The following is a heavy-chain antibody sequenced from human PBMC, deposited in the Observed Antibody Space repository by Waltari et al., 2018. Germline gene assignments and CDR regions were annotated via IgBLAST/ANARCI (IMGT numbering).Heavy chain of an antibody. V-gene: IGHV3-21*01. CDR2: ISSSSSYI. CDR1: GFTFSRYS. J-gene: IGHJ3*02. CDR3: ARDLRLRYFDWLGAFDI. Sequence: EVQLVESGGGLVKPGGSLRLSCAASGFTFSRYSMNLVRPAPGKGLEWVSSISSSSSYIYYADSVNGRFTISRDNAKNSLYLKMNSLRAEDTAVYYCARDLRLRYFDWLGAFDIWGQGTMVTVSS. D-gene: IGHD3-9*01.